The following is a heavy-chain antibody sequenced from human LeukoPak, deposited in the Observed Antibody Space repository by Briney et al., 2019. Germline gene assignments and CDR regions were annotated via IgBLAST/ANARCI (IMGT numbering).Heavy chain of an antibody. CDR1: GDSISTRRYL. J-gene: IGHJ6*03. V-gene: IGHV4-39*01. CDR3: ARHEWTLLGLPGTRRDYSNMDV. CDR2: IFYNGNP. D-gene: IGHD3-3*01. Sequence: TSETLSLTCTVSGDSISTRRYLGRGIRQPPGKGLGWSGSIFYNGNPYANPSLKSRVTISVDSSKNQFSLKMSSVTAADTAVYYCARHEWTLLGLPGTRRDYSNMDVWGEGTTVIVSS.